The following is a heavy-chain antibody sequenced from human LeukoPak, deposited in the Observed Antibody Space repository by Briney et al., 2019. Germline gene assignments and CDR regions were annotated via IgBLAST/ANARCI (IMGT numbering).Heavy chain of an antibody. D-gene: IGHD5-18*01. V-gene: IGHV1-2*02. CDR2: INPNSGGT. J-gene: IGHJ4*02. CDR1: GYTFTGYY. Sequence: ASVKVSCKASGYTFTGYYMHWVRQAPGQGLEWMGWINPNSGGTNYAQKFQGRVTMTRDTSISTAYMELSSLRSEDTAVYYCARVQTEYSYGWKPFDYWGQGTLVTVSS. CDR3: ARVQTEYSYGWKPFDY.